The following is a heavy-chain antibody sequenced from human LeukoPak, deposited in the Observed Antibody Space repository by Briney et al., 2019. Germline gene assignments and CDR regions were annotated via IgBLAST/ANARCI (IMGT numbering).Heavy chain of an antibody. V-gene: IGHV1-69*06. Sequence: EASVKVSCKASGGTLSSYAISWVRQAPGQGLEWMRGIIPIFGTANYAQKFQGRVTITADKSTSTAYMELSSLRSDDTAVYYCARFGLGKHIEVAGIPFDIWGQGTLVTVSS. CDR1: GGTLSSYA. CDR3: ARFGLGKHIEVAGIPFDI. J-gene: IGHJ4*02. CDR2: IIPIFGTA. D-gene: IGHD6-19*01.